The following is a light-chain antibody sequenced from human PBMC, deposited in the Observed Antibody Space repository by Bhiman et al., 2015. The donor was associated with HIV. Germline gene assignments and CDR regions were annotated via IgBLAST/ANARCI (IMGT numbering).Light chain of an antibody. Sequence: QLVLTQPPSASGTPGQTVTISCSGSSSNIGSNTVNWYQQLPGTAPKLLIYRNDQRPSGVPDRFSGSKSGTSASLAISGLQAEDEADYYCSSYVGSNNMRIFGGGTKVTVL. V-gene: IGLV1-44*01. CDR3: SSYVGSNNMRI. J-gene: IGLJ2*01. CDR1: SSNIGSNT. CDR2: RND.